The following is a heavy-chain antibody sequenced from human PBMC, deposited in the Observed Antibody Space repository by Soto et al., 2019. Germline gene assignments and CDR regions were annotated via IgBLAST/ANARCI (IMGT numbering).Heavy chain of an antibody. J-gene: IGHJ4*02. Sequence: EVQLVESGGGLVQPGRSLRLSCVASGFTADDYAMQWVRQAPGKGLEWVSGISSNSDTIDYADSVKGRFTISRDKAKNSLFLQTNSLRPEDTALYYCAKDMKWGGMTTIHYFDSWGQGTLVTVSS. CDR2: ISSNSDTI. V-gene: IGHV3-9*02. D-gene: IGHD4-17*01. CDR3: AKDMKWGGMTTIHYFDS. CDR1: GFTADDYA.